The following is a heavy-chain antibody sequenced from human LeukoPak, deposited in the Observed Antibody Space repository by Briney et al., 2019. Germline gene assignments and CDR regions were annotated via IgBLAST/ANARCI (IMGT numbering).Heavy chain of an antibody. Sequence: PSETLSLTCAVYGGSFSGYYWSWIRQPPGKGLEWIGEINHSGSTNYNPSLKSRVTISVDTSKNQFSLKLSSVTAANTAVYYCAREEQQLMYYFDYWGQGTLVTVSS. CDR3: AREEQQLMYYFDY. D-gene: IGHD6-13*01. J-gene: IGHJ4*02. V-gene: IGHV4-34*01. CDR2: INHSGST. CDR1: GGSFSGYY.